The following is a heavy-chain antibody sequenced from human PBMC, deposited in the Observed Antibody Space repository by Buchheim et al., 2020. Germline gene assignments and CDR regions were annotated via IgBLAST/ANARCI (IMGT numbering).Heavy chain of an antibody. V-gene: IGHV4-59*01. CDR3: ARRIQYYRGLDV. D-gene: IGHD3-16*02. CDR2: VYDTGGS. Sequence: QVQLRESSPGLVKPSETLSLTCSVSCGSIISYYSTWILQHPGKGLDWIVDVYDTGGSNYNPSLKSPVTITVDTPTCQFSPTLTSGTAADTAVYYCARRIQYYRGLDVWGQGTT. J-gene: IGHJ6*02. CDR1: CGSIISYY.